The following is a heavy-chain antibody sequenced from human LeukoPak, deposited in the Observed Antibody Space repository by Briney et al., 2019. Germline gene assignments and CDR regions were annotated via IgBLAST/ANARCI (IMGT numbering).Heavy chain of an antibody. CDR3: ATAPYSYGYATLVY. V-gene: IGHV1-24*01. D-gene: IGHD5-18*01. CDR2: FDPEDGET. Sequence: ASVEVSCKVSGYTLTELSMHWVRQAPGKGLEWMGGFDPEDGETIYAQKFQGRVTMTEDTSTDTAYMELSSLRSEDTAVYYCATAPYSYGYATLVYWGQGTLVTVSS. CDR1: GYTLTELS. J-gene: IGHJ4*02.